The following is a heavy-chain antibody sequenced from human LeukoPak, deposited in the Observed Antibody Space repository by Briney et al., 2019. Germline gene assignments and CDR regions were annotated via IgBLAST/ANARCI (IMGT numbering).Heavy chain of an antibody. CDR1: GFIFSSYG. D-gene: IGHD6-13*01. Sequence: PGRSLILSCAASGFIFSSYGMHWVRQAPGKGLEWVAVIWSDGSSKHYADSVKGRFTISRDNSKNTLYLQMSSLRAEDTALYYCARGQPPSYYDMDVWGQGTTVTVSS. V-gene: IGHV3-33*01. J-gene: IGHJ6*02. CDR3: ARGQPPSYYDMDV. CDR2: IWSDGSSK.